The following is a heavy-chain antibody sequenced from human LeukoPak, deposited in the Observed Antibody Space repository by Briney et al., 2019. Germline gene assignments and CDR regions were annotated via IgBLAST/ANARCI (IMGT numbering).Heavy chain of an antibody. CDR3: ARNALLYYVYF. CDR2: IVGSGGTT. Sequence: GGSLRLSCSASGFSFSTYAISWIRLAPGKGLEWVSAIVGSGGTTYYSDSVKGRFTISRDNSKNTLYLQMDSLTVDDTAIYYCARNALLYYVYFRGQGTLVTVSS. CDR1: GFSFSTYA. J-gene: IGHJ4*02. D-gene: IGHD3-16*01. V-gene: IGHV3-23*01.